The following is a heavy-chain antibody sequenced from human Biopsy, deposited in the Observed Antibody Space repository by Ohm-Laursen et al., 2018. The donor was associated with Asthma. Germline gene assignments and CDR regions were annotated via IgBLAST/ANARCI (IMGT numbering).Heavy chain of an antibody. CDR1: GFMFRSFG. J-gene: IGHJ4*02. CDR3: ARGLDYSGRSGFDY. Sequence: SLRLSCTASGFMFRSFGMHWVRQAPGKGLEWVALMSYDGSIKDYADSVKGRYTISRDNSMNTLYLHMNSLRVEDTAVYYCARGLDYSGRSGFDYSGQGTLVTVSS. V-gene: IGHV3-30*03. D-gene: IGHD3-10*01. CDR2: MSYDGSIK.